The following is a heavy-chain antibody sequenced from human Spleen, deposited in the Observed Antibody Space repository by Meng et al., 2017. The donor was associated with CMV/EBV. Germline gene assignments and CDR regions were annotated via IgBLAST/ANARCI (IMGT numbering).Heavy chain of an antibody. CDR3: VRVGAKGCFDY. D-gene: IGHD1-26*01. Sequence: GSLRLSCAVYGASFSDYHWIWIRQSPGKGLEWIGDINRSGSTKYNPSLESRVTMSVDTSKNQFSLKLRSVTAADTAVYYCVRVGAKGCFDYWGQGTLVTVSS. CDR1: GASFSDYH. CDR2: INRSGST. V-gene: IGHV4-34*01. J-gene: IGHJ4*02.